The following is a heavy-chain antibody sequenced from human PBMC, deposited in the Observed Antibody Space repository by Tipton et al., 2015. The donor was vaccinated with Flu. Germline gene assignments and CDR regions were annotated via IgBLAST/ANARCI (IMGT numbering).Heavy chain of an antibody. D-gene: IGHD3-10*01. CDR3: APRSASGSYVY. Sequence: QLVQSGPEVKKPGASVKVSCKASGYTFTIYDINWVRQATGQGLEWMGWMNPDSGNTGYAQKFQGRVTMTRNISITTAYMELSSLRSEDTAVYYCAPRSASGSYVYWGQGTLVTVSS. J-gene: IGHJ4*02. CDR2: MNPDSGNT. V-gene: IGHV1-8*01. CDR1: GYTFTIYD.